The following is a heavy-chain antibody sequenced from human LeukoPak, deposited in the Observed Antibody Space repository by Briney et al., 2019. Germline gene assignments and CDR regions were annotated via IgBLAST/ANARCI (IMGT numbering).Heavy chain of an antibody. CDR1: GYTFTSYG. CDR2: ISAYNGNT. Sequence: ASVKVSCKASGYTFTSYGISWVRQAPGQGLEWRGWISAYNGNTNYAQKLQGRVTMTTDTSTSTAYMELRSLRSDDTAVYYCATYGLGYCSGGSCYSPLELDYWGQGTLVTVSS. J-gene: IGHJ4*02. V-gene: IGHV1-18*04. D-gene: IGHD2-15*01. CDR3: ATYGLGYCSGGSCYSPLELDY.